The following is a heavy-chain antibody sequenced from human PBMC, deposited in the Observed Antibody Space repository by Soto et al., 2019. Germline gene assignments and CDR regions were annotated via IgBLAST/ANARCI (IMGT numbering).Heavy chain of an antibody. CDR2: INSDGTRT. Sequence: GGSLRLSCAASGFTFNNYWMHWVRQTPEKGLMWVSRINSDGTRTSYADSVKGRFTISRDNAKNTLYLQMNNLRAEDTALYYCVREGNWIRDHWGQGTLVTVSS. D-gene: IGHD1-1*01. J-gene: IGHJ4*02. CDR3: VREGNWIRDH. CDR1: GFTFNNYW. V-gene: IGHV3-74*01.